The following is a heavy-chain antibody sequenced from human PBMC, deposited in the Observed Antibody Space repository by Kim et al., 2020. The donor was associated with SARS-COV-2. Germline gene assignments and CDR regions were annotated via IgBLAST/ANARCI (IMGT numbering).Heavy chain of an antibody. D-gene: IGHD5-12*01. CDR3: AREEDGYRGRFDY. Sequence: GGSLRLSCAASGFTFSSYSMNWVRQAPGKGLEWVSSISSSSSYIYYADSVKGRFTISRDNAKNSLYLQMNSLRAEDTAVYYCAREEDGYRGRFDYWGQGTLVTVSS. CDR1: GFTFSSYS. CDR2: ISSSSSYI. J-gene: IGHJ4*02. V-gene: IGHV3-21*01.